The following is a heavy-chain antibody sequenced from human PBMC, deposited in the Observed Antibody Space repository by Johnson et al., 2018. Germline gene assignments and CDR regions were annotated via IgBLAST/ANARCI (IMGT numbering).Heavy chain of an antibody. CDR3: ARARVQQLVPVYYYYGMDV. Sequence: QVQLQQGGAGLLEPSETLSLTCAVYGGSFSSYYWSWIRQPPGKGLEWIGYIYYSGSTNYNPSLKSRVTISVDTSKNQFSLTLSSVTAAATAGYYCARARVQQLVPVYYYYGMDVWGQGTTVTVSS. J-gene: IGHJ6*02. V-gene: IGHV4-34*11. CDR2: IYYSGST. D-gene: IGHD6-6*01. CDR1: GGSFSSYY.